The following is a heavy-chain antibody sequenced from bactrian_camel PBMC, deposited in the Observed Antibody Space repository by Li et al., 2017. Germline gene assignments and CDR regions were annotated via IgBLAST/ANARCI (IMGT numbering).Heavy chain of an antibody. CDR2: IYSDGATT. CDR1: GFTFSSSA. V-gene: IGHV3S40*01. CDR3: ATVAGTY. J-gene: IGHJ4*01. Sequence: VQLVESGGGLVQPGGSLRLSCTTSGFTFSSSATSWVRQAPGSGLEWVSGIYSDGATTYYADSLKGRFTISRDNAKNTVYLQMNSLKTEDTAVYYCATVAGTYWGQGTQVTVS.